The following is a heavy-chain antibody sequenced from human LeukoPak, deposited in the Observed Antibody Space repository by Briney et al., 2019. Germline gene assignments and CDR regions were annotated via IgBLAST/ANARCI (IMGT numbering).Heavy chain of an antibody. J-gene: IGHJ4*02. Sequence: SETLSLTCAVYGGSFSGYYWSWIRQPPGKGLEWIGEINHSGSTNYNPSLKSRVTISVDTSKNQFSLKLSSVTAADTAVYYCARVGVGATPFDHWGQGTLVTVSS. CDR1: GGSFSGYY. V-gene: IGHV4-34*01. CDR2: INHSGST. CDR3: ARVGVGATPFDH. D-gene: IGHD1-26*01.